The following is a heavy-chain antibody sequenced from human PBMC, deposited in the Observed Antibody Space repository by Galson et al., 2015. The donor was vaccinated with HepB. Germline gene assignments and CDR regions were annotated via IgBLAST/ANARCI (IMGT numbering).Heavy chain of an antibody. Sequence: SETLSLTCTVSGGSISSYYWSWIRQPPGKGLEWIGYIYYSGSTNYNPSLKSRVTISVDTSKNQFSLKLSSVTAADTAVYYCARAPNDPPLRYWYFDLWGRGTLVTVSS. CDR3: ARAPNDPPLRYWYFDL. CDR2: IYYSGST. V-gene: IGHV4-59*01. D-gene: IGHD1-1*01. CDR1: GGSISSYY. J-gene: IGHJ2*01.